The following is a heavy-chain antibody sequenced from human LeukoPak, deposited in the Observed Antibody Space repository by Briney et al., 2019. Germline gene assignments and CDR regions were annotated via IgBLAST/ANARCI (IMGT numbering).Heavy chain of an antibody. CDR3: ARSQYLPYFDS. V-gene: IGHV1-3*03. J-gene: IGHJ4*02. CDR2: IIAGNGDT. CDR1: GYTFTDYD. D-gene: IGHD2-2*02. Sequence: ASVKVSCKASGYTFTDYDIHWVRQAPGQSLEWMGWIIAGNGDTKYAHEFRGRVTITRDTSTTTAYLVLSTLRSDDMAVYYCARSQYLPYFDSWGKGTLVTVSS.